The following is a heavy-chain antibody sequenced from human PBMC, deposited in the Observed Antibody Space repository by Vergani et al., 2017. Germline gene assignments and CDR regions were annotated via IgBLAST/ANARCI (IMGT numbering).Heavy chain of an antibody. J-gene: IGHJ4*02. CDR1: GGSISSGDHC. CDR2: IFYSGTT. D-gene: IGHD6-13*01. CDR3: ARGSRAAGYSGLDS. Sequence: QVQLQESGPGVVKPSQTLSLTCAVSGGSISSGDHCWTWIRQRPGKGLEWIGYIFYSGTTYDNPSLRSRLTISVDTSQNQFSLKLRSVTAADTAVYYCARGSRAAGYSGLDSWGQGTRVTVSS. V-gene: IGHV4-31*11.